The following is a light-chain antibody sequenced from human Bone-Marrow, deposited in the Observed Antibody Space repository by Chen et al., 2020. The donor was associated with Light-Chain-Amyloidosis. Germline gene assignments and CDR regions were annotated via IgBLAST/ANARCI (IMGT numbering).Light chain of an antibody. CDR2: LGS. CDR3: MQALQTLLT. V-gene: IGKV2-28*01. J-gene: IGKJ4*01. CDR1: QSLLHSNGYNY. Sequence: DIVMTQSPLSLPVTPGKPASISCRSSQSLLHSNGYNYLDWYLQKPGQSPQLLIYLGSNRASGVPDRFSGSGSGTDFTLKISRVEAEDVGVYYCMQALQTLLTFGGGTKVEIK.